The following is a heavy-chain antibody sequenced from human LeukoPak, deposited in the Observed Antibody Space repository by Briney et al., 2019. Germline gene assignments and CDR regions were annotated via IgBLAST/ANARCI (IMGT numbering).Heavy chain of an antibody. CDR1: GFTFSSYW. CDR2: IKQDGSEK. CDR3: ARELRFYYYYGMDV. D-gene: IGHD4-17*01. J-gene: IGHJ6*02. V-gene: IGHV3-7*01. Sequence: PGGSLRLSCAVSGFTFSSYWMSWVRQAPGKGLEWVANIKQDGSEKYYVDSVKGRFTISRDNAKNSLYLQMNSLRAEDTAVYYCARELRFYYYYGMDVWGQGTTVTVSS.